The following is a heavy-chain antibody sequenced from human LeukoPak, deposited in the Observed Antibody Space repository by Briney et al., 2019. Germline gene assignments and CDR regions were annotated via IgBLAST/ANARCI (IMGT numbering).Heavy chain of an antibody. CDR1: GFTFSDYY. CDR3: APHIHYSYEY. Sequence: GGSLRLSCAASGFTFSDYYMGWMRQPPGKGMEWVSCISGTTIYTKYADSVKGRFTISRDNAKNSLYLQMNSLRAEDTAVYYCAPHIHYSYEYWGRGTLVTVS. D-gene: IGHD2-21*01. J-gene: IGHJ4*02. V-gene: IGHV3-11*06. CDR2: ISGTTIYT.